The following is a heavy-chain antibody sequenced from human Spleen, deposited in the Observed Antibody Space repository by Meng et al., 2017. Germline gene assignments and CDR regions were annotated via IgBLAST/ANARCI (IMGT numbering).Heavy chain of an antibody. CDR3: ARIPYGSGSYYNDY. Sequence: GSLRLSCTVSGGSISSYYWSWIRQPPGKGLEWIGYIYYSGSTNYNPSLKSRVTISVDTSKNQFSLKLSSVTAADTAVYYCARIPYGSGSYYNDYWGQGTLVTVSS. J-gene: IGHJ4*02. V-gene: IGHV4-59*01. CDR2: IYYSGST. CDR1: GGSISSYY. D-gene: IGHD3-10*01.